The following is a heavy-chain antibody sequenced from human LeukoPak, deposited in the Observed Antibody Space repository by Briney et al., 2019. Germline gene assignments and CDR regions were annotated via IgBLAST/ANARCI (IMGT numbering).Heavy chain of an antibody. J-gene: IGHJ4*02. CDR2: INTNNGDT. Sequence: GASVKVSCKASGYTLTSFGISWVRQAPGQGLEWMGWINTNNGDTNYAQKFQGRVTMTTDTSTSTAYMELRSLTSDDTAVYYCARATIADSSTYYIDYWGPGTLVTVSS. CDR1: GYTLTSFG. D-gene: IGHD3-22*01. V-gene: IGHV1-18*01. CDR3: ARATIADSSTYYIDY.